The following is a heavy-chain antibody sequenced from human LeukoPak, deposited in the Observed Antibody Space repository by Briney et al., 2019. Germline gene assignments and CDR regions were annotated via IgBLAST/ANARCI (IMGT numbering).Heavy chain of an antibody. Sequence: GGSLRLSCAASGFTFSSYWMSWVRQAPGKGLEWVANIKQDGSEKYYVDSVKGRFTISRDNAKNSLYLQLNSLRAEDTAVYYCARKNLAYCGGDCPYYYYYMDVWGKGTTVTVSS. D-gene: IGHD2-21*02. J-gene: IGHJ6*03. V-gene: IGHV3-7*01. CDR2: IKQDGSEK. CDR3: ARKNLAYCGGDCPYYYYYMDV. CDR1: GFTFSSYW.